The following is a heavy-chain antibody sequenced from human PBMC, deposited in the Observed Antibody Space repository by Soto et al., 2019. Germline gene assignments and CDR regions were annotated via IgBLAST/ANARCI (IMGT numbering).Heavy chain of an antibody. CDR1: VFTFSIAW. CDR2: IKSKTDGGTT. J-gene: IGHJ4*02. Sequence: WSLRLSCSASVFTFSIAWMSWVRQAPGKGLEWVGRIKSKTDGGTTDYAAPVKGRFTISRDDSKNTLYLQMNSLKTEDTAVYYCTPAVGYFDYWGQGTLVTVS. D-gene: IGHD2-2*01. CDR3: TPAVGYFDY. V-gene: IGHV3-15*01.